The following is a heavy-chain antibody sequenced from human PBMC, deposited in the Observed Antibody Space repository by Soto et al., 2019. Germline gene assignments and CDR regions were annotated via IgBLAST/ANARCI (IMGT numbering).Heavy chain of an antibody. V-gene: IGHV3-43*01. CDR3: AKDTEAGEVPSYYYYYGMDV. Sequence: GGSLRLSCAASGFTFDDYTMHWVRQAPGKGLEWVSLISWDGGSTYYADSVKGRFTISRDNSKNSLYLQMNSLRTEDTALYYCAKDTEAGEVPSYYYYYGMDVWGQGTTVTVSS. CDR1: GFTFDDYT. J-gene: IGHJ6*02. CDR2: ISWDGGST. D-gene: IGHD6-19*01.